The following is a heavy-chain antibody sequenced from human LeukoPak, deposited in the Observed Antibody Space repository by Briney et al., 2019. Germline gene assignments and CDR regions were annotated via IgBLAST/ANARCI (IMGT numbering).Heavy chain of an antibody. J-gene: IGHJ4*02. CDR3: ARVLNYYDSSGSGTLFDY. V-gene: IGHV1-2*02. Sequence: ASVKVSCKASGYTFTGYYMHWVRQAPGQGLEWMGWISPNSGGTNYAQKFQGRVTMTRDTSISTAYMELSRLRSDDTAVYYCARVLNYYDSSGSGTLFDYWGQGTLVTVSS. D-gene: IGHD3-22*01. CDR2: ISPNSGGT. CDR1: GYTFTGYY.